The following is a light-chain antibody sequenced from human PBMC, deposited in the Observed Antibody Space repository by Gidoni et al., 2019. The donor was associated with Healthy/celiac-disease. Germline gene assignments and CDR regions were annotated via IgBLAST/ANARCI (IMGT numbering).Light chain of an antibody. Sequence: DIVMTQTPLYMTVTPGQPAYITCKSSQSILHSDGKNYLYWYLQKPGQPPQRLIYEVSNRFSGVPDRSSGSGSVIDFTRKISRVEAEDFGVYYCMQSIQRPWTFGQGTKVEIK. V-gene: IGKV2D-29*01. CDR2: EVS. J-gene: IGKJ1*01. CDR1: QSILHSDGKNY. CDR3: MQSIQRPWT.